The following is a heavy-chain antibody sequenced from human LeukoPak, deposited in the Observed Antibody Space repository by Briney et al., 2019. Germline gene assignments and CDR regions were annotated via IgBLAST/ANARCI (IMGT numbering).Heavy chain of an antibody. J-gene: IGHJ4*02. V-gene: IGHV3-30*18. CDR1: GFTFSSYG. CDR3: AKDHDDSSGYPPIDY. CDR2: ISYDGSNK. D-gene: IGHD3-22*01. Sequence: AGRSLRLSCAASGFTFSSYGMHWVRQAPGKGLEWVAVISYDGSNKYYADSVKGRFTISRDNSKNTLYLQTNSLRAEDTAVYYCAKDHDDSSGYPPIDYWGQGTLVTVSS.